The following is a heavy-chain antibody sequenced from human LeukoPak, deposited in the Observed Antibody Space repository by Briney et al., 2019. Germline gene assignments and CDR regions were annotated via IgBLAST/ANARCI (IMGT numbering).Heavy chain of an antibody. CDR2: ISSSSSTI. D-gene: IGHD3-22*01. V-gene: IGHV3-48*04. CDR1: GFTFSSYS. CDR3: ARENDYYDSSGYYYPQGNFDY. Sequence: GGSLRLSCAASGFTFSSYSMNWVRQAPGKGLEWVSYISSSSSTIYYADSVKGRFTISRDNAKNSLYLQMNSLRAEDTAVYYCARENDYYDSSGYYYPQGNFDYWGQGTLVTVSS. J-gene: IGHJ4*02.